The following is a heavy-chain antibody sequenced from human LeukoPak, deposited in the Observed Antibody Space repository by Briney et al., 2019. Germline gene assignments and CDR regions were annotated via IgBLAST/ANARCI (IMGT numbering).Heavy chain of an antibody. CDR2: INQDESQK. V-gene: IGHV3-7*01. Sequence: SGGSLRLSCAASGFSVSSNWMSWVRQAPGKGLEWVANINQDESQKYYVDSVKGRFTISKDNAKNSLNLQMNSLRDEDTGVYYCARANYDIRGQGTLVTVSS. D-gene: IGHD3-9*01. J-gene: IGHJ4*02. CDR1: GFSVSSNW. CDR3: ARANYDI.